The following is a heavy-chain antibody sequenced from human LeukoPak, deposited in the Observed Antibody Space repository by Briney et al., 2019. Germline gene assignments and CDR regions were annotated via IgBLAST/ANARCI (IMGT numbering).Heavy chain of an antibody. CDR1: GFTLSSYN. V-gene: IGHV3-74*01. CDR3: VSFYETY. Sequence: GRSLRLSCEASGFTLSSYNMNWVRQAPGKGLVWVSHINSDGSWTSYADSVKGRFTISKDNAKNTVYLQMNSLKAEDTAVYYCVSFYETYWGRGTLVTVSS. D-gene: IGHD2/OR15-2a*01. CDR2: INSDGSWT. J-gene: IGHJ4*02.